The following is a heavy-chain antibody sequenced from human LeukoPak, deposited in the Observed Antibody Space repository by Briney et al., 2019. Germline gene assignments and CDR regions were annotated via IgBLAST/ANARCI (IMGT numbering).Heavy chain of an antibody. V-gene: IGHV4-59*01. CDR1: GGSISSYY. J-gene: IGHJ3*02. Sequence: SETLSLTCTVSGGSISSYYWSWIRQPPGKGLEWIGYISYSGSTNHNPSLKSRVTISVDTSKNQFSLKLSSVTAADTAVYYCARFDSRTYRDGFDIWGQGTMVTVSS. CDR2: ISYSGST. CDR3: ARFDSRTYRDGFDI. D-gene: IGHD3-22*01.